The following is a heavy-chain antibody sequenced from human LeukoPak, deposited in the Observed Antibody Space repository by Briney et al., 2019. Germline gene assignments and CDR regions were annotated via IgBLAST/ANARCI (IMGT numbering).Heavy chain of an antibody. Sequence: GGSLRLSCAASGITFSSYSMNWVRQAPGKGLEWVSSISSSSSYIYYADSVKGRFTISRDNAKNSLYLQMNSLRAEDTAVYYCAKEKAAVFAFHIWGQGTIVTVSS. J-gene: IGHJ3*02. V-gene: IGHV3-21*01. D-gene: IGHD6-13*01. CDR2: ISSSSSYI. CDR3: AKEKAAVFAFHI. CDR1: GITFSSYS.